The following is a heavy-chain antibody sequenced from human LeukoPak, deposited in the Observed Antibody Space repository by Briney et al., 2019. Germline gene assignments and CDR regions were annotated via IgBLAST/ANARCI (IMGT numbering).Heavy chain of an antibody. CDR3: ARGLAYYDSSGYYSPYYFDY. CDR1: GGSISSSSYD. J-gene: IGHJ4*02. Sequence: SETLSLTCTVSGGSISSSSYDWGWIRQPPGKGLEWIGSIYYSGSTYYNPSLKSRVTISVDTSKNQFSLELSSVTAADTAVYYCARGLAYYDSSGYYSPYYFDYWGQGTLVTVSS. V-gene: IGHV4-39*01. CDR2: IYYSGST. D-gene: IGHD3-22*01.